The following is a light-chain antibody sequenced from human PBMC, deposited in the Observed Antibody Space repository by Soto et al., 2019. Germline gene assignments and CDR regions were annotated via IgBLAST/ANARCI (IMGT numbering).Light chain of an antibody. Sequence: DTVLTQSPGTLSLSPGERATLSCRASQSVSSNYLAWYQQKPGQAPRLLISGASTRATGIPDRFSGSGSGTDFTLTISRLEPEDFAMYYCQQYGSSPLTFGGGTKVEIK. J-gene: IGKJ4*01. CDR2: GAS. V-gene: IGKV3-20*01. CDR1: QSVSSNY. CDR3: QQYGSSPLT.